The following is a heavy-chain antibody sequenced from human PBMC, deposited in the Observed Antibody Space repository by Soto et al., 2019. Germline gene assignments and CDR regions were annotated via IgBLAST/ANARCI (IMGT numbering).Heavy chain of an antibody. Sequence: ASVKVSCKASGYTFTGYYIHWVRQAPGQGLEWMGWINPNSGDTSYAQKLQGRVTMTTDTSTSTAYMELRSLTSDDTAVYYCAKNGQPPYYYYGLDVWGQGTKVTVSS. V-gene: IGHV1-2*02. CDR2: INPNSGDT. CDR1: GYTFTGYY. D-gene: IGHD2-8*01. J-gene: IGHJ6*02. CDR3: AKNGQPPYYYYGLDV.